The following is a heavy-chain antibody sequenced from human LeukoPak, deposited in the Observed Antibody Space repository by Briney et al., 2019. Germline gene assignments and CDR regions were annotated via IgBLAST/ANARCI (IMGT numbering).Heavy chain of an antibody. V-gene: IGHV4-59*01. CDR1: GGSISSYY. D-gene: IGHD3-22*01. CDR3: ARGPYYYDSSGYYYSYFDY. Sequence: PSETLSLTCTVSGGSISSYYWSWIRQPPGKGLEWIGYIYYTGSTNYKPSLKSRVTISADTSKNQFSLKLGSVTAADTAVYYCARGPYYYDSSGYYYSYFDYWGQGTLVTVSS. J-gene: IGHJ4*02. CDR2: IYYTGST.